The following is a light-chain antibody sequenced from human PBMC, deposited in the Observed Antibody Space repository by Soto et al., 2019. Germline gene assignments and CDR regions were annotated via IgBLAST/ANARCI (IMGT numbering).Light chain of an antibody. CDR1: TSDVGGYNF. Sequence: QSALAQPPSASGSPGQSVAIYCTGTTSDVGGYNFVSWYQQHPGKAPKLIIYEATKRPSGVPDRFSGAWSGNTASLIVSGLQAEDEADYYCSAFAGSEGYVFGSGTKLTVL. J-gene: IGLJ1*01. CDR3: SAFAGSEGYV. CDR2: EAT. V-gene: IGLV2-8*01.